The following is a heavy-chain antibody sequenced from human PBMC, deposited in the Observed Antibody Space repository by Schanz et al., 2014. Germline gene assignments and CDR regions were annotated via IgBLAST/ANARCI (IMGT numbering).Heavy chain of an antibody. CDR3: AKDFVPLVQQLIRSGGAHLDH. CDR2: ISYDGSDK. V-gene: IGHV3-30*18. J-gene: IGHJ4*02. CDR1: GFTFSNYG. D-gene: IGHD6-13*01. Sequence: QVQLVESGGGAVQPGRSLRLSCAASGFTFSNYGLVWVRQAPGKGLEWLAVISYDGSDKFHADSVKGRFTISRDNSKNTLYLQMNSLRVEDTAVYYCAKDFVPLVQQLIRSGGAHLDHWGQGTLVTVSS.